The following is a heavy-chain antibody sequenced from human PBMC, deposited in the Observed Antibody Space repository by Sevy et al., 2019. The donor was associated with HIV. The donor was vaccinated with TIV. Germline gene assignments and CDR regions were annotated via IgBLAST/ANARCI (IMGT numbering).Heavy chain of an antibody. V-gene: IGHV4-61*01. CDR3: AREIYFYENSGFYYFDS. D-gene: IGHD3-22*01. CDR2: VSYSGRT. Sequence: SETLSLTCNVSVASVSSGKYYWTWIRQPPGKDLEWIGHVSYSGRTNYNPSLKSRVTLSEDTSKNQFSLSLNSVTAADTATYYCAREIYFYENSGFYYFDSWGLGILVTVSS. J-gene: IGHJ4*02. CDR1: VASVSSGKYY.